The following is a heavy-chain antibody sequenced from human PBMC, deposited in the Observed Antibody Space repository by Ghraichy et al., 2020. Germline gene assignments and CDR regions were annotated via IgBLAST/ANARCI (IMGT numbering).Heavy chain of an antibody. Sequence: GGSLRLSCAASGFTFSGSAMHWVRQASGKGLEWVGRIRSKANSYATAYAASVKGRFTISRDDSKNTAYLQMNSLKTEDTAVYYCTSGSIAVAGSDYWGQGTLVTVSS. CDR3: TSGSIAVAGSDY. CDR1: GFTFSGSA. D-gene: IGHD6-19*01. V-gene: IGHV3-73*01. J-gene: IGHJ4*02. CDR2: IRSKANSYAT.